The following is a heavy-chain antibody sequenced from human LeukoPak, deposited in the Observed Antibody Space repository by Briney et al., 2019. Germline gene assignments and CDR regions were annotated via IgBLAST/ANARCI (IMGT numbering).Heavy chain of an antibody. CDR1: GGSISSYY. Sequence: TSETLSLTCTVSGGSISSYYWSWIRQPAGKGLEWIGRIYTSGSTNYNPSLKSRVTMSVDTSKNQFSLKLSSVTAADTAVYYCARGGRITMIVVAARAFDIWGQGTMVTVSS. V-gene: IGHV4-4*07. CDR3: ARGGRITMIVVAARAFDI. CDR2: IYTSGST. J-gene: IGHJ3*02. D-gene: IGHD3-22*01.